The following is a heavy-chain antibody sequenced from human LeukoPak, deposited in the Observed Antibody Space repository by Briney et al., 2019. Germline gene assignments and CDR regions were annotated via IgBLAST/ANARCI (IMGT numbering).Heavy chain of an antibody. CDR3: ARGDGVVATFFDY. CDR1: GGSISSYY. J-gene: IGHJ4*02. D-gene: IGHD5-12*01. CDR2: IYYSGST. Sequence: PSETLSLTCTVSGGSISSYYWSWIRQPPGKGLEWVGYIYYSGSTNYNPSLKSRVTISVDTSKNQFSLKLSSVTAADTAVYYCARGDGVVATFFDYWGQGTLVTVSS. V-gene: IGHV4-59*01.